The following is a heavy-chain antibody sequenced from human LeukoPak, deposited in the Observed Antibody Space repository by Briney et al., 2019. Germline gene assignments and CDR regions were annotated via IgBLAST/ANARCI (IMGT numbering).Heavy chain of an antibody. D-gene: IGHD3-3*01. CDR1: GFSFSSYS. CDR2: ISGSGGST. Sequence: GGSLRLSCAASGFSFSSYSMNWVRQAPGKGLEWVSAISGSGGSTYYADSVKGRFTISRDNSKNTLYLQMNSLRAEDTAVYYCAKDRVTIFGVVIAERFDYWGQGTLVTVSS. CDR3: AKDRVTIFGVVIAERFDY. V-gene: IGHV3-23*01. J-gene: IGHJ4*02.